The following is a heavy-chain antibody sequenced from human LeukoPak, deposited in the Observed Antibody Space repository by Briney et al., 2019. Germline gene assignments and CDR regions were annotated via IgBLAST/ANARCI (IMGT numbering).Heavy chain of an antibody. CDR1: GFTFRSYS. D-gene: IGHD3-3*01. V-gene: IGHV3-48*01. Sequence: GGSLRLSCAASGFTFRSYSMNGFRQAPGKGLEWVSYISSSSSTIYYADSVKGRFTISRDNAKNSLYLQMNSLRAEDTAVYYCSGEGFLDSYWGQGTLVTVSS. J-gene: IGHJ4*02. CDR2: ISSSSSTI. CDR3: SGEGFLDSY.